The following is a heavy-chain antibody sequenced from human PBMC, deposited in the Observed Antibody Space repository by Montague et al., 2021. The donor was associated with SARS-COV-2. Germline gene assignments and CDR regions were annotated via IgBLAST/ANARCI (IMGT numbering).Heavy chain of an antibody. D-gene: IGHD3-16*02. J-gene: IGHJ4*02. CDR3: AAGYYVWGSYRSFDY. CDR1: GFTFSNYW. CDR2: ISSSGITK. Sequence: SLRLSCAASGFTFSNYWMSWVRQAPGKGLEWVSYISSSGITKYYADSVKGRFTISRDNAKKSLYLQMNSLRAEDTAVYYCAAGYYVWGSYRSFDYWGQGTLLTVSS. V-gene: IGHV3-11*01.